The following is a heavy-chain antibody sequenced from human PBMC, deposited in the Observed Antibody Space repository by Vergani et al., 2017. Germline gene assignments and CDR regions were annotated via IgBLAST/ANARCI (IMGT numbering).Heavy chain of an antibody. D-gene: IGHD3-10*01. Sequence: QVQLQESGPGLVKPSETLSLTCTVSGGSISRYYWSWIRQPAGKGLEWIGRVYTSGMTNYNPSLKSRVTILVDRSKSQLSLKLTSVTAGDTAVYFCARELSYYYGSGSDDYNPYYYEGMDVWGPGTTVTVSS. CDR1: GGSISRYY. J-gene: IGHJ6*02. CDR3: ARELSYYYGSGSDDYNPYYYEGMDV. V-gene: IGHV4-4*07. CDR2: VYTSGMT.